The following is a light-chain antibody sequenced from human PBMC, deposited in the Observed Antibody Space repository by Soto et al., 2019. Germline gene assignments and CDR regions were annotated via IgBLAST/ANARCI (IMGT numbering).Light chain of an antibody. CDR3: QQYVSIPLT. CDR1: QSVSSY. Sequence: EIVMTQSPATLSVSPGERGTLSCRASQSVSSYLAWYQQRPGQAPRLLIYGSSTRATGIPARFSGSGSGTEFTLTISRLEPEDFAVYHCQQYVSIPLTFGGGTRLEIK. CDR2: GSS. J-gene: IGKJ5*01. V-gene: IGKV3-15*01.